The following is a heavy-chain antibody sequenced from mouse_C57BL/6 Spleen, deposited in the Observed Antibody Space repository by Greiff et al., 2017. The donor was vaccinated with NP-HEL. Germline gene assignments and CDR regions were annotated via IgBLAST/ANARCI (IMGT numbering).Heavy chain of an antibody. D-gene: IGHD2-4*01. CDR1: GYTFTDYN. V-gene: IGHV1-18*01. CDR2: INPNNGGT. J-gene: IGHJ2*01. CDR3: ARSDDYVLYYFDY. Sequence: VQLQQSGPELVKPGASVKIPCKASGYTFTDYNMDWVKQSHGKSLEWIGDINPNNGGTIYNQKFKGKATLTVDKSSSTAYMELRSLTSEDTAVYYCARSDDYVLYYFDYWGQGTTLTVSS.